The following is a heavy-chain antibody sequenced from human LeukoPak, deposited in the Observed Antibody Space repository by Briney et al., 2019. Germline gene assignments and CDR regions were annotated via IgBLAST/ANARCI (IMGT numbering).Heavy chain of an antibody. J-gene: IGHJ4*02. V-gene: IGHV7-4-1*02. CDR1: GYTFTTYA. CDR3: AKEGQYSSSWYLGY. D-gene: IGHD6-13*01. Sequence: ASVKVSCKASGYTFTTYAMNWVRQAPGQGLEWMGWINTNTGNPTYAQGFTGRFVFSLDTSVSTAYLQISSLKTEDTAVYYCAKEGQYSSSWYLGYWGQGTLVTVSS. CDR2: INTNTGNP.